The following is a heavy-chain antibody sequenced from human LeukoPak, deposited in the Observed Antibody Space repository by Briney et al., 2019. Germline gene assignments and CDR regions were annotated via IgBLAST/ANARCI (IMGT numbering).Heavy chain of an antibody. D-gene: IGHD3-22*01. CDR1: GGTFSSYA. J-gene: IGHJ4*02. CDR2: IIPIFGTA. Sequence: ASVKVSCKASGGTFSSYAISWVRQAPGQGLEWMGGIIPIFGTANYAQKFQGRVTITADKSTSTAYMELSSLGSEDTAVYYCGSSGYYSRSGYYFDYWGQGTLVTVSS. V-gene: IGHV1-69*06. CDR3: GSSGYYSRSGYYFDY.